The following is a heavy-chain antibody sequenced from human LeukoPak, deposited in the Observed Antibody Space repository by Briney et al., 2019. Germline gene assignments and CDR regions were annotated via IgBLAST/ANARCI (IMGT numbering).Heavy chain of an antibody. J-gene: IGHJ4*02. CDR2: IYWDDDK. CDR1: GFSLTSTRVG. Sequence: SGPTLVKPTQTLTLTCTFSGFSLTSTRVGVGWIRQPPGKALEWLALIYWDDDKRYSPSLKSRLTITKDTSKNQVVITMTNMDPADTATYYCAHSGYSSGWYYFGYWGQGTLVTVSS. V-gene: IGHV2-5*02. D-gene: IGHD6-19*01. CDR3: AHSGYSSGWYYFGY.